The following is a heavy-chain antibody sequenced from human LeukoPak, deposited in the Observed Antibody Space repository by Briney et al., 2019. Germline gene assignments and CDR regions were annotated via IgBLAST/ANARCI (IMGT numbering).Heavy chain of an antibody. D-gene: IGHD3-22*01. Sequence: GGSLRLSCAASGFTFDDYAMHWVRQAPGKGLEWVLGISWNSGSIGYADSVKGRFTISRDNAKNSLYLQMNSLRAEDTALYYCAKDVKSSGSSYGMDVWGQGTTVTVSS. CDR3: AKDVKSSGSSYGMDV. J-gene: IGHJ6*02. CDR1: GFTFDDYA. CDR2: ISWNSGSI. V-gene: IGHV3-9*01.